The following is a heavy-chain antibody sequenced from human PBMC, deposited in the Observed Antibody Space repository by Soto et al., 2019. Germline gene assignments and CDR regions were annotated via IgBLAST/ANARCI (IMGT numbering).Heavy chain of an antibody. V-gene: IGHV1-69*13. J-gene: IGHJ6*02. CDR1: GGTFSSLD. CDR2: IIPISETT. Sequence: VKVSCKASGGTFSSLDINWVRQAPGQGLEWMGGIIPISETTNYAQIFQGRVSIVADKSTSTAYMELSRLRSEDTAVYYCARALLSHSYDSGGYDSYFHAMDVWGQGTPVTVSS. CDR3: ARALLSHSYDSGGYDSYFHAMDV. D-gene: IGHD3-22*01.